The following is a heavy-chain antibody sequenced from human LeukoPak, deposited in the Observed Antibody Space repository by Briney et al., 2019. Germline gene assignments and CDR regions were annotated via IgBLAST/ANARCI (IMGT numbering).Heavy chain of an antibody. Sequence: GGSLRLSCAASGFTFSSYGMHWVRQAPGKGLEWVAVISYDGNNKYYADSVKGRFTISRDNSKNTLYLQMNSLRPEDTAVYYCAKDLTYYYDISGCYYGYYFDYWGQGTLVTISS. CDR3: AKDLTYYYDISGCYYGYYFDY. D-gene: IGHD3-22*01. V-gene: IGHV3-30*18. CDR2: ISYDGNNK. CDR1: GFTFSSYG. J-gene: IGHJ4*02.